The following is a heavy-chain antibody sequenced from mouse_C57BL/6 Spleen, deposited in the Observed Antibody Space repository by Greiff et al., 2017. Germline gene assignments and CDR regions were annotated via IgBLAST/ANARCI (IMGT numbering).Heavy chain of an antibody. J-gene: IGHJ4*01. Sequence: QVQLQQSGAELVRPGASVTLSCKASGYTFTDYEMHWVKQTPVHGLEWIGAIDPETGGTAYNQKFKGKAILTADKSSRTAYMELRSLTSEDSAVYYCTRGTVVAPYYAMDYWGQGTSVTASS. CDR1: GYTFTDYE. V-gene: IGHV1-15*01. D-gene: IGHD1-1*01. CDR2: IDPETGGT. CDR3: TRGTVVAPYYAMDY.